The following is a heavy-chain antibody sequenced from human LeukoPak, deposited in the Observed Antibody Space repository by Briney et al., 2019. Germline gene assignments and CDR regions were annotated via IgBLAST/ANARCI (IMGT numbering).Heavy chain of an antibody. D-gene: IGHD6-13*01. V-gene: IGHV4-59*08. J-gene: IGHJ4*02. CDR3: ARLPRIAAVHFDY. CDR2: IYYSGSA. Sequence: SETLSPPGTVPVAPIIVYYGNWIRRPPGKGREWIGYIYYSGSANYNPSLKSRVTISVDTSKNQFSLKLSSVTAADTAVYYCARLPRIAAVHFDYWGQGTLVTVSS. CDR1: VAPIIVYY.